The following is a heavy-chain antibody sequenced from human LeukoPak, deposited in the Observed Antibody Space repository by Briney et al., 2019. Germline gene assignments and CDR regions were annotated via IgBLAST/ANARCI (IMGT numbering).Heavy chain of an antibody. CDR1: GNSVSPFY. Sequence: PSETLSLTCTVSGNSVSPFYWNWIRQSAGKGLEWIGRLYSSGDTNYNPSLKSRVTMSLNTSNNHFSLILTSVTAADTAIYFCARDFKSSRRSYWHFDLWGRGIAVTVSS. J-gene: IGHJ2*01. CDR3: ARDFKSSRRSYWHFDL. D-gene: IGHD3-3*01. CDR2: LYSSGDT. V-gene: IGHV4-4*07.